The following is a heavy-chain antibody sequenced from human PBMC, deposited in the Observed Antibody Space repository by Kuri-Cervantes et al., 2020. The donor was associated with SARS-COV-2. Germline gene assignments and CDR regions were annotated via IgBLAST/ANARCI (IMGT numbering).Heavy chain of an antibody. CDR1: GFSFSDYY. J-gene: IGHJ4*02. CDR3: ARDLISVTAYFDF. D-gene: IGHD2-21*02. Sequence: GGSLRLSCVASGFSFSDYYMSWIRQAPGKGLERVSYISGSGGYTNYADSVKGRFTISRDNAKNSVYLQMRSVRAEDTAVYYCARDLISVTAYFDFWGQGTQVTVSS. CDR2: ISGSGGYT. V-gene: IGHV3-11*06.